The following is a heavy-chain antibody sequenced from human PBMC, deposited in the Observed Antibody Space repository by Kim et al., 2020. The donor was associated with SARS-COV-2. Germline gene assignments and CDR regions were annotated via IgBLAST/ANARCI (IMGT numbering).Heavy chain of an antibody. Sequence: SETLSLTCTVYGGSFSGYYWSWIRQPPGKGLEWIGEINHSGSTNYNPSLKSRVTISVDTSKNQFSLKLSSVTAADTAVYYCARGTDSSGGRVDYFDYWGQGTLVTVSS. J-gene: IGHJ4*02. D-gene: IGHD3-22*01. CDR2: INHSGST. CDR3: ARGTDSSGGRVDYFDY. CDR1: GGSFSGYY. V-gene: IGHV4-34*01.